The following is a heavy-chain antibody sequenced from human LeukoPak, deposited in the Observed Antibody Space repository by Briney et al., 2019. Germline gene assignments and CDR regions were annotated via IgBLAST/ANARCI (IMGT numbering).Heavy chain of an antibody. CDR3: ARLGPESLYGMDV. J-gene: IGHJ6*02. Sequence: ASVKVSCKASGYTFTSYYMHWVRQAPGQGLEWMGIINPSGGSTSYAQKFQGRVTITADKSTSTAYMELSSLRSEDTAVYYCARLGPESLYGMDVWGQWTTVTVSS. V-gene: IGHV1-46*01. CDR2: INPSGGST. CDR1: GYTFTSYY. D-gene: IGHD3-16*01.